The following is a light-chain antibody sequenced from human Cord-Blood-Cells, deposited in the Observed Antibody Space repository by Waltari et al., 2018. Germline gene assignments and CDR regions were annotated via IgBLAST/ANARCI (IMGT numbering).Light chain of an antibody. J-gene: IGLJ3*02. CDR3: GTWDSSLSAWV. CDR2: ENN. Sequence: QSVLTQPPSVSAAPGQKVTISCSGRSSNLGNNYVSWYQQLPGTAPKLLIYENNKRPSGIPDRFSGSKSGTSATLGITGLQTGDEADYYCGTWDSSLSAWVFGGGTKLTVL. CDR1: SSNLGNNY. V-gene: IGLV1-51*02.